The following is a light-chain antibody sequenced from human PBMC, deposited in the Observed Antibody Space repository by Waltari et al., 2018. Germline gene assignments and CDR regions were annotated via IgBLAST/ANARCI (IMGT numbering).Light chain of an antibody. Sequence: QSALPQPRSLSVSPGQSVTISCPGTNRDLGVYDYFSWYPQHPGKPPQLFIYDVTTRPSGVPDRVSGSRSGTTASLTSAGLPPEDEADYYCCSYAGGSYVFGTGTKVTVL. CDR3: CSYAGGSYV. CDR1: NRDLGVYDY. CDR2: DVT. J-gene: IGLJ1*01. V-gene: IGLV2-11*01.